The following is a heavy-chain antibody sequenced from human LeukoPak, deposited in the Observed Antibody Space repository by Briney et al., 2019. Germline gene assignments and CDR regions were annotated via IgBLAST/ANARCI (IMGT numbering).Heavy chain of an antibody. CDR2: IIPILGMA. Sequence: GASVKVSCKASGYTFTGYYMHWVRQAPGRGLEWMGRIIPILGMANYAQKFQGRVTITADKSTSTAYMELSSLRSEDTAVYYCARGPRFDTPGGIVVVIKPLDYYYGMDVWGQGTTVTVSS. J-gene: IGHJ6*02. CDR3: ARGPRFDTPGGIVVVIKPLDYYYGMDV. D-gene: IGHD3-22*01. V-gene: IGHV1-69*04. CDR1: GYTFTGYY.